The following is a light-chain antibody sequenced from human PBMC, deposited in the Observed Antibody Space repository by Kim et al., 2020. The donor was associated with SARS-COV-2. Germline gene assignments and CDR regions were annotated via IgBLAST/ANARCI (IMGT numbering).Light chain of an antibody. CDR3: QQTYSASRT. V-gene: IGKV1-39*01. J-gene: IGKJ1*01. Sequence: DIQMTQSPSSLSASVGDRVTITCRASQSISSYLNWYQQKPGKAPKLLIYTASSLQSGVPSRFTGSGSETDFTLTISSLQPEDFATYYWQQTYSASRTFGQGTKVDIK. CDR1: QSISSY. CDR2: TAS.